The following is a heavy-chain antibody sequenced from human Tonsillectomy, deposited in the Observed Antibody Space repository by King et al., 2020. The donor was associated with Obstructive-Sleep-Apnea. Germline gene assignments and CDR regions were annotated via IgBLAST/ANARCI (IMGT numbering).Heavy chain of an antibody. CDR2: ISYDGSNE. Sequence: VQLVESGGGVVQPGRSQRLSCAASGFTFSNYGMHWVRQAPGKGLEWVAVISYDGSNEYYADSVKGRFTISRDNSKNTLYLQMNSLRPEDTAVYYCAKEMIAAAATGGMDVWGQGTTVTVSS. CDR3: AKEMIAAAATGGMDV. J-gene: IGHJ6*02. D-gene: IGHD6-13*01. CDR1: GFTFSNYG. V-gene: IGHV3-30*18.